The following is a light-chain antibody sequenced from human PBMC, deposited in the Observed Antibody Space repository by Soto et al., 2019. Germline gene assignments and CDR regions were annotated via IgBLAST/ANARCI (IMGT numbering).Light chain of an antibody. CDR1: SRDLGAYDY. V-gene: IGLV2-14*03. J-gene: IGLJ1*01. CDR3: CSYADGSIYF. CDR2: YVD. Sequence: QSLLSQPASVSLSPGQSSTISCTGTSRDLGAYDYVSWYLQYPDKAPQLLIYYVDHRPSGVSSRFSGSKSGNTASLTISWLQAEDEGDYYCCSYADGSIYFFGTGTKVTVL.